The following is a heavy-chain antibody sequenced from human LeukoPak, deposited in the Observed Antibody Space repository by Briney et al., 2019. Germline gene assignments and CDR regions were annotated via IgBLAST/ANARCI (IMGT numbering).Heavy chain of an antibody. V-gene: IGHV1-69*04. J-gene: IGHJ3*02. D-gene: IGHD2-2*01. CDR3: ARGFLVVPAAIVAFDI. Sequence: ASVKVSCKASGGTFSSYAISWVRQAPGQGLEWMGRIIPILGIANYAQKFQGRVTITADKSTSTAYMELSSLRSEDTAVYYCARGFLVVPAAIVAFDIWGQGTMVTVSS. CDR2: IIPILGIA. CDR1: GGTFSSYA.